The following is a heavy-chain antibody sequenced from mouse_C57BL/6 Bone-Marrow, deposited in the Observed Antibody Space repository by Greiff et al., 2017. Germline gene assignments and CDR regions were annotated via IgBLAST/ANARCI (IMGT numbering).Heavy chain of an antibody. V-gene: IGHV1-64*01. CDR1: GYTFTSYW. CDR3: ARCDYYGSSYPHWYFDV. Sequence: QVQLQQPGAELVKPGASVKLSCKASGYTFTSYWMHWVKQRPGQGLEWIGMIYPNSGSTNYNEKFKSKATLTVDKSSSTAYMQLSSLTSEDSAVYYCARCDYYGSSYPHWYFDVWGTGTTVTVSS. D-gene: IGHD1-1*01. J-gene: IGHJ1*03. CDR2: IYPNSGST.